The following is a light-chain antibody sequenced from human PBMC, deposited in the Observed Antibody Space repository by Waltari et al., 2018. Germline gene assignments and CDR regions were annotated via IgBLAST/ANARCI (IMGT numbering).Light chain of an antibody. V-gene: IGLV3-21*01. CDR3: QVWDSSSGHWV. Sequence: SSVLTQPPSVSVAPGKAASLTCGANNLGNKVAHWYQQKPGQAPVLVIYYDSDRPSGIPERFSGSNSGNTAALTISRVEAGDEADYYCQVWDSSSGHWVFGGGTQLTVL. CDR1: NLGNKV. J-gene: IGLJ3*02. CDR2: YDS.